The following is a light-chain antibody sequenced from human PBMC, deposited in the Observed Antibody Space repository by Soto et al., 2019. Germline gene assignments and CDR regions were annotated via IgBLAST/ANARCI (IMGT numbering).Light chain of an antibody. CDR3: QQYSDWPWT. V-gene: IGKV3-15*01. CDR2: VAS. CDR1: QSFTSN. Sequence: EIVMTQSPATLSVSPGERATLSCRASQSFTSNLAWYQQKPGQAPGLLIYVASTRATGIPARFSGSGSGTEFTLTISSLQSEDFAVYYCQQYSDWPWTFGQGTKVDIK. J-gene: IGKJ1*01.